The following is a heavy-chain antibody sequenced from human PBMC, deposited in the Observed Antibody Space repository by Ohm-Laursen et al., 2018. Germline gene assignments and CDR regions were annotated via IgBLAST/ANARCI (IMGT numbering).Heavy chain of an antibody. V-gene: IGHV4-39*01. J-gene: IGHJ6*02. Sequence: GTLSLTCIVSGGSLSSSTYNWGWIRQPPGRGLEWIGTMSSSGSSYHNPSLKSRVTISVNRSKDQFSLKLTSVTAADTAVYYCARVRAVAGYYGMDAWGQGTTATVSS. CDR1: GGSLSSSTYN. CDR3: ARVRAVAGYYGMDA. D-gene: IGHD6-19*01. CDR2: MSSSGSS.